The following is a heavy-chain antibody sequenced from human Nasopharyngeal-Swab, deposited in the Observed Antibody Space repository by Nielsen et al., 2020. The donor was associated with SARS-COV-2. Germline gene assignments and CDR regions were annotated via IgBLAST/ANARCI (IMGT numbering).Heavy chain of an antibody. CDR2: ISSAGSYI. CDR3: ARHSSSVAYYYYYMDV. J-gene: IGHJ6*03. D-gene: IGHD6-6*01. V-gene: IGHV3-21*01. CDR1: GFTLSSYS. Sequence: GGSLRLSCAASGFTLSSYSMNWVRHAPGKGLAWVSSISSAGSYIYYADSVKGRFTISRDNAKNSLYLQMNSLRAEDTAVYFCARHSSSVAYYYYYMDVWGEGTTVTVSS.